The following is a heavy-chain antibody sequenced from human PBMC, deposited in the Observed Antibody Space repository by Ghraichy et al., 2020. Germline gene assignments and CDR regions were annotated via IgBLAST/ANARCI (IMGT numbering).Heavy chain of an antibody. D-gene: IGHD3-22*01. J-gene: IGHJ4*02. Sequence: SQTLSLTCTVSGGSIISSRYYWGWIRQPPGKGLEWIGSTSYSGNTYYNPSLKSRVIISVDMSKNQFFLKLSSVTAADAAVYYCARQRGRIYNESSGNFDYWGQGTLVTVSS. V-gene: IGHV4-39*01. CDR2: TSYSGNT. CDR3: ARQRGRIYNESSGNFDY. CDR1: GGSIISSRYY.